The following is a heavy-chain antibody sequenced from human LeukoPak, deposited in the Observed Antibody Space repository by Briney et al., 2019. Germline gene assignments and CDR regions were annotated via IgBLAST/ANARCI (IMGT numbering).Heavy chain of an antibody. CDR3: ARDFKTILGVVDY. CDR2: ISSSSNYI. V-gene: IGHV3-21*01. D-gene: IGHD3-3*01. CDR1: GFTFSTYS. J-gene: IGHJ4*02. Sequence: GGSLRLSCAASGFTFSTYSMKWVRQAPGKGLEWVSSISSSSNYIYYADSVKGRFTISRDNAKNSLYLQMNSLRAEDTAVYYCARDFKTILGVVDYWGQGTPVTVSS.